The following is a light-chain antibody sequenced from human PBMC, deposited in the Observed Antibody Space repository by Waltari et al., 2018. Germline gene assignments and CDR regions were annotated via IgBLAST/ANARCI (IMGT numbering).Light chain of an antibody. Sequence: EILMTQSPATLSVSPGERATLSCRASQSVDIDLAWYQVKPGHPPRLLIFDASTRATGVPDTFRGTGSGTEFTLTISSLQSVDFAVYYCQQYDSWPLTFGGGTKVEI. V-gene: IGKV3-15*01. CDR2: DAS. CDR1: QSVDID. CDR3: QQYDSWPLT. J-gene: IGKJ4*01.